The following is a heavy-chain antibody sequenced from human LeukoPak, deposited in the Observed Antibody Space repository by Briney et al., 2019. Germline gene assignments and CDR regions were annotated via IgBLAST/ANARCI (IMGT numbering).Heavy chain of an antibody. CDR1: GFTFSDYY. Sequence: KPGGSLRLSCAASGFTFSDYYMSWIRQAPGKGLEWVSYISSSGSTIYYADSVKGRFTISRDNAKDSLYLQMNSLRAEDTAVYYCARGYCSSTSCYKFDYWGQGTLVTVSS. J-gene: IGHJ4*02. D-gene: IGHD2-2*02. CDR2: ISSSGSTI. V-gene: IGHV3-11*01. CDR3: ARGYCSSTSCYKFDY.